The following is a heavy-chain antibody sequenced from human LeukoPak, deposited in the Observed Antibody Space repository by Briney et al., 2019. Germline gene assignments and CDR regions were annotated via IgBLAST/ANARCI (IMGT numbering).Heavy chain of an antibody. CDR3: ARRRLGYYFDY. D-gene: IGHD5-24*01. Sequence: SETRSLSCGVYGGSFSGYYGSWIRQPPGKVLEWIGEINPRVSTNYNPSLKSRVTLSADTSQNHFSLTLNSVTAGDTAVYYCARRRLGYYFDYWGQGTLVTVSS. V-gene: IGHV4-34*01. CDR2: INPRVST. J-gene: IGHJ4*02. CDR1: GGSFSGYY.